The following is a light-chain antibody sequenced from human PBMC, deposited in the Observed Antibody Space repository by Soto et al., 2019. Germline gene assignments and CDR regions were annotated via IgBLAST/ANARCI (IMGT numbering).Light chain of an antibody. V-gene: IGLV2-14*03. Sequence: QSALTQPASVSGSPGQSITISCTGTSSDVGGYNYVSWYQQHPDKAPQLMIYDVSNRPSGISDRFSGSKSGNTASLTISVLQAEDEADYYCSSYTSTSTLVFGGGTKVTVL. CDR2: DVS. J-gene: IGLJ2*01. CDR1: SSDVGGYNY. CDR3: SSYTSTSTLV.